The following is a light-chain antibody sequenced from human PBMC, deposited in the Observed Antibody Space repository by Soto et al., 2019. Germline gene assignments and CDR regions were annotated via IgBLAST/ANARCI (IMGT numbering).Light chain of an antibody. Sequence: AIRMTQSPSSFSASTGERVTITCRASQGISSYLAWYQQKPGKAPKLLIYAASTLQSGVPSRFSGSGSGTDFTLTISRLEPEDFAVYYCQQYGSSPEWTCGQGTKGDIK. CDR3: QQYGSSPEWT. V-gene: IGKV1-8*01. CDR2: AAS. CDR1: QGISSY. J-gene: IGKJ1*01.